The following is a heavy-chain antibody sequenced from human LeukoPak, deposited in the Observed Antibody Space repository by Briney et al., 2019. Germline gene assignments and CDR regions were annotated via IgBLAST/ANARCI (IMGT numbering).Heavy chain of an antibody. CDR3: ARDGTFDI. CDR2: ISSSSYI. V-gene: IGHV3-21*01. Sequence: GVSLRLSCAASGFTLSSYSMNWVRQAPGRGLEWVSSISSSSYIYYADSLKGRFTISRDNAKNSLYLQMNSLRAEDTAVYYCARDGTFDIWGQGTMVTVSS. CDR1: GFTLSSYS. J-gene: IGHJ3*02.